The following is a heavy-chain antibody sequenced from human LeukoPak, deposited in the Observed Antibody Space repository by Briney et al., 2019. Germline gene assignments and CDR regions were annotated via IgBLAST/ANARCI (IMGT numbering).Heavy chain of an antibody. CDR3: AKTPRGSHGSPDAFDI. J-gene: IGHJ3*02. V-gene: IGHV3-11*01. CDR2: ISSSGSTI. D-gene: IGHD6-13*01. CDR1: GFTFSDYY. Sequence: GGSLRLSCAASGFTFSDYYMSWIRQAPGKGLEWVSYISSSGSTIYYADSVKGRFTISRDNAKNSLYLQMNSLRAEDTALYYCAKTPRGSHGSPDAFDIWGQGTMVTVSS.